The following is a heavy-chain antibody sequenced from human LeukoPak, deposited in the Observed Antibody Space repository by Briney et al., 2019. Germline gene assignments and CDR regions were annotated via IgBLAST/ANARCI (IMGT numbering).Heavy chain of an antibody. CDR3: AHRLGFGDYVAAFDI. D-gene: IGHD4-17*01. CDR1: GFSLSTSGVG. CDR2: IYWNDDK. V-gene: IGHV2-5*01. J-gene: IGHJ3*02. Sequence: ESGPTLVKPTQTLTLTCTFSGFSLSTSGVGVGWIRQPPGKALEWLALIYWNDDKRYSPSLKSRLTITKDTSKNQVVLTLTNMDPVDTGTYYCAHRLGFGDYVAAFDIWGQGTMVTVSS.